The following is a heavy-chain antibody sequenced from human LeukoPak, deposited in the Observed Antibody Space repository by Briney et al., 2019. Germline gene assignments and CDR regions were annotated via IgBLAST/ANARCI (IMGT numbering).Heavy chain of an antibody. CDR2: IIPIFGTA. V-gene: IGHV1-69*05. CDR1: GGTFSSYA. D-gene: IGHD2-15*01. CDR3: ASQARHSPQYYFDY. Sequence: GASVKVSCKASGGTFSSYAISWVRRAPGQGLEWMGGIIPIFGTANYAQKFQGRVTITTDESTSTAYMELSSLRSGDTAVYYCASQARHSPQYYFDYWGQGTLVTVSS. J-gene: IGHJ4*02.